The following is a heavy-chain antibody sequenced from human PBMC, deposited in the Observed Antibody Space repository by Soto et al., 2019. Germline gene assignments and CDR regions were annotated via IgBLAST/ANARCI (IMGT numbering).Heavy chain of an antibody. V-gene: IGHV3-74*01. CDR3: ASWRGGYTYGLDH. CDR2: INNDGTST. J-gene: IGHJ4*02. Sequence: EVQLVESGGGLVQPGGSLRLSCAASGFTFSSQWLHWVGKAPGKGLVWISRINNDGTSTNYADSVKGRFTVSRDNAKKTMALQMNSLRAEDTAVYYCASWRGGYTYGLDHWGQGTPVTVSS. CDR1: GFTFSSQW. D-gene: IGHD5-18*01.